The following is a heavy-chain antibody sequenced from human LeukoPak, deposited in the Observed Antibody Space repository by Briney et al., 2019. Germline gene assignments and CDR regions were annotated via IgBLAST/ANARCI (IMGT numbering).Heavy chain of an antibody. Sequence: TSETLSLTCTVSGGSISSGGYYWSWIRQHPGKGLEWIGYIYYSGSTYYNPSLKSRVTISVDTSKNQFSLKLSSVTAADTAVYYCARGYYDSTFALGYWGQGTLVTVSS. D-gene: IGHD3-22*01. CDR1: GGSISSGGYY. CDR2: IYYSGST. CDR3: ARGYYDSTFALGY. J-gene: IGHJ4*02. V-gene: IGHV4-31*03.